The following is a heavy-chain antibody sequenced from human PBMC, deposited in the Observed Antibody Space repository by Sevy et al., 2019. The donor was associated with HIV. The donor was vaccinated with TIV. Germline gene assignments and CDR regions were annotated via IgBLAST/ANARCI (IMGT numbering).Heavy chain of an antibody. J-gene: IGHJ6*02. D-gene: IGHD2-2*02. CDR1: GFSFSHYA. CDR2: ISYDGTYK. V-gene: IGHV3-30-3*01. CDR3: ARVGGYQLLYPYYYGMDV. Sequence: GGSLRLSCAVSGFSFSHYAFHWVRQAPGKGLEWVSLISYDGTYKYYADSVKGRFTISRDNSKNTLYLQMNSLRGNDTAVYYCARVGGYQLLYPYYYGMDVWGQGTTVTVSS.